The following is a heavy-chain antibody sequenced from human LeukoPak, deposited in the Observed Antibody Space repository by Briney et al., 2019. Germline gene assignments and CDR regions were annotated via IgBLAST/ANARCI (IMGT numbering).Heavy chain of an antibody. J-gene: IGHJ6*02. V-gene: IGHV3-7*01. Sequence: GGSLRLSCVASGFTFSSYWMTWVRQAPGKGLEWVANIKQDGSEKYYVDSVKGRFTISRDNAKNSLYLQMNSLRAEDKAVYYRVRGMHVWGQGTTVTVSS. CDR3: VRGMHV. CDR2: IKQDGSEK. CDR1: GFTFSSYW.